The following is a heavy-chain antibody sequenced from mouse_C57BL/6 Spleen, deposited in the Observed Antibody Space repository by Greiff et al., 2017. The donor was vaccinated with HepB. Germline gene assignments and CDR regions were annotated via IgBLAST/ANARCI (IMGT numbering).Heavy chain of an antibody. CDR3: ATTVVAPYYYAMDY. CDR1: GYSITSGYD. CDR2: ISYSGST. D-gene: IGHD1-1*01. J-gene: IGHJ4*01. V-gene: IGHV3-1*01. Sequence: EVQLQESGPGMVKPSQSLSLTCTVTGYSITSGYDWHWIRHFPGNKLEWMGYISYSGSTNYNPSLKSRISITHDTSKNHFFLKLNSVTTEDTATYYCATTVVAPYYYAMDYWGQGTSVTVSS.